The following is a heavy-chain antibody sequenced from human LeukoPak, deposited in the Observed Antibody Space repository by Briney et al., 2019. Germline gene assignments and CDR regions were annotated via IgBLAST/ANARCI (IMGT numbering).Heavy chain of an antibody. J-gene: IGHJ2*01. CDR3: ASSYDLKSEVLSYWYFDL. CDR1: GGSISSGDYY. CDR2: ILYSGNT. V-gene: IGHV4-30-4*01. D-gene: IGHD3/OR15-3a*01. Sequence: SETLSLTCTVSGGSISSGDYYWGWIRQPPGKGLEWVGCILYSGNTYYNPSLKRRVTISVDTSKNQFSLKLSSVTAADTAVYYCASSYDLKSEVLSYWYFDLWGRGTLVTVSS.